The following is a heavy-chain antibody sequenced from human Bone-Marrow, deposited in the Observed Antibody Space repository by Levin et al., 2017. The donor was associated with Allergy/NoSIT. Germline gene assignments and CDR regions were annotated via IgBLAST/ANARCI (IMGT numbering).Heavy chain of an antibody. J-gene: IGHJ6*02. CDR1: GYTFTSYD. CDR2: MNPNSGNT. D-gene: IGHD2-2*01. Sequence: GESLKISCKASGYTFTSYDINWVRQATGQGLEWMGWMNPNSGNTGYAQKFQGRVTMTRNTSISTAYMELSSLRSEDTAVYYCARKTLRWVVPAVGMDVWGQGTTVTVSS. CDR3: ARKTLRWVVPAVGMDV. V-gene: IGHV1-8*01.